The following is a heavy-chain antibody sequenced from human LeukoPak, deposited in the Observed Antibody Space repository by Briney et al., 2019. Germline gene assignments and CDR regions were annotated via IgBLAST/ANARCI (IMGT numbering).Heavy chain of an antibody. Sequence: SETLSLTCTVSGGSIGSYYWSWIRQSPGKGLEWIGYIYYSGRINYSPSPKSRVTISLDTPKNEFSLRLSSVTAADTAEYYCARGSVRDYHWYFDLWGRGTLVTVSS. CDR3: ARGSVRDYHWYFDL. J-gene: IGHJ2*01. D-gene: IGHD5-24*01. V-gene: IGHV4-59*01. CDR2: IYYSGRI. CDR1: GGSIGSYY.